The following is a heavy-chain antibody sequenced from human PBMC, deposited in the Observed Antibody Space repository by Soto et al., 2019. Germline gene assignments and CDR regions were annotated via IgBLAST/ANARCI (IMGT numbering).Heavy chain of an antibody. V-gene: IGHV1-46*01. CDR2: VHPDGGHT. Sequence: ASVKVSCKASGYTFTNYYVQWVRQAPGQGLEWMGVVHPDGGHTTYSQKFQDRVTMTRDTFTSTIYMELSSLRSEDTAVYYCARGDNDYWGQGTLVTVSS. J-gene: IGHJ4*02. CDR1: GYTFTNYY. CDR3: ARGDNDY.